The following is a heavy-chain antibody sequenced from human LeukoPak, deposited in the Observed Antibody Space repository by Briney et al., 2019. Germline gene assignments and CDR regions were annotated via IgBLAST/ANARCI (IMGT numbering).Heavy chain of an antibody. D-gene: IGHD1/OR15-1a*01. V-gene: IGHV4-39*07. J-gene: IGHJ6*03. CDR1: GGSISNINYY. CDR2: IHYSRCT. Sequence: KSSETLSLTCTVSGGSISNINYYWGWIRQPPGKGLEWIGSIHYSRCTHYKPSLKSRVTISVDTSKNQFSLRLSSVSAADTALYYCARDRSNNPYYFYYMDVWGRGTTVTVSS. CDR3: ARDRSNNPYYFYYMDV.